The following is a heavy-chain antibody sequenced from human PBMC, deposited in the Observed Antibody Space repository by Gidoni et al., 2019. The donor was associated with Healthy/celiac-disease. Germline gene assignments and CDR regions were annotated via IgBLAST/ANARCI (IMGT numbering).Heavy chain of an antibody. CDR2: IYYSGST. D-gene: IGHD5-18*01. CDR3: ARASGYSYYDY. V-gene: IGHV4-39*01. CDR1: GGSISSSSYY. Sequence: QLQLQESGPGLVKPSETLSLTCTVSGGSISSSSYYWGWIRQPPGKGLEWIGSIYYSGSTYYNPSLKSRVTISVDTSKNQFSLKLSSVTAADTAVYYCARASGYSYYDYWGQGTLVTVSS. J-gene: IGHJ4*02.